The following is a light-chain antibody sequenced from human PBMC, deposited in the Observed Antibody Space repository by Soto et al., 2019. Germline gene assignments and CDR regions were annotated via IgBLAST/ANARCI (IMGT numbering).Light chain of an antibody. J-gene: IGKJ4*01. CDR3: QQYSSSPLT. CDR2: TLS. V-gene: IGKV2-40*01. CDR1: QSLLDSDDGNTY. Sequence: DIVMTQTPLSLPVTPGEPASISCRSSQSLLDSDDGNTYLDWYLQKPGQSPQLLIYTLSYRASGVPDRFSGSGSGTDFTLTSSRLEPEDFAVYYCQQYSSSPLTFGGGTKVDIK.